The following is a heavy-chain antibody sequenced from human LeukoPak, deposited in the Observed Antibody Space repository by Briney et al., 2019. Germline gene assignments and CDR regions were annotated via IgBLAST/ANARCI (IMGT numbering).Heavy chain of an antibody. CDR1: GGSISSYY. CDR3: ARGPRDIVVVPAANWFDP. Sequence: SETLSLTCTVSGGSISSYYWSRIRQPPGKGLEWIGEINHSGSTNYNPSLKSRVTISVDTSKNQFSLKLSSVTAADTAVYYCARGPRDIVVVPAANWFDPWGQGTLVTVSS. D-gene: IGHD2-2*01. V-gene: IGHV4-34*01. CDR2: INHSGST. J-gene: IGHJ5*02.